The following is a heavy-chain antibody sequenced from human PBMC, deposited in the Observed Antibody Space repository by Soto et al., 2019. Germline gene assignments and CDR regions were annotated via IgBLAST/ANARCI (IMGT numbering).Heavy chain of an antibody. CDR3: VRSGDNYNLLDY. D-gene: IGHD1-1*01. CDR1: GFTFSDHY. Sequence: PGGSLRVSCAASGFTFSDHYMSCIRQAPGKGLEWIGYSSNSGSFTRYADSVKGRFSISRDNAKNSLYPQINSLRGDDTAIYYCVRSGDNYNLLDYWGHGTPVTVSS. V-gene: IGHV3-11*06. J-gene: IGHJ4*01. CDR2: SSNSGSFT.